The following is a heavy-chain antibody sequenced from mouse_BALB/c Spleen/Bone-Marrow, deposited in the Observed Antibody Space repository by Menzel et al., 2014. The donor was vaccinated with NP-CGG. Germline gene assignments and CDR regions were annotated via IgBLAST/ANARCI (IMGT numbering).Heavy chain of an antibody. D-gene: IGHD2-4*01. CDR3: ARQTYYDYDGYFDY. CDR1: GFTFSSYG. J-gene: IGHJ2*01. Sequence: XQLQQSGGDLVKPGGSLKLSCAASGFTFSSYGEFWVRQTPDKRLEWVATISSGGSYTYYPDSVKGRFTISRDNAKNTLYLQMSSLKSEDTAMYYCARQTYYDYDGYFDYWGQGTTLTVSS. CDR2: ISSGGSYT. V-gene: IGHV5-6*01.